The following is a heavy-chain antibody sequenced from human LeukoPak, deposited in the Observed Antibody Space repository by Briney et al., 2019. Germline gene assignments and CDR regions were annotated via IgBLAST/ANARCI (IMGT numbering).Heavy chain of an antibody. CDR1: GGSISSGSYY. D-gene: IGHD2-15*01. J-gene: IGHJ4*02. V-gene: IGHV4-61*02. CDR3: ARGAMGCSGGSCYFRDLDY. CDR2: IYTSGST. Sequence: SETLSLTGTVSGGSISSGSYYWSWIRQPAGKGLEWIGRIYTSGSTNYNPSLKSRVTISVDTSKNQFSLKLSSVTDADTAVYYCARGAMGCSGGSCYFRDLDYWGQGTLVTVSS.